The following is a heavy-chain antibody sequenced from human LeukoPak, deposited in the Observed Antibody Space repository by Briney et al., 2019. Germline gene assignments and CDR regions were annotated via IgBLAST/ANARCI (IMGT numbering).Heavy chain of an antibody. D-gene: IGHD6-13*01. CDR2: IYYSGST. V-gene: IGHV4-39*07. CDR3: ARATPYGIAAAGNYYYYYYMDV. CDR1: GGSISSSSYY. J-gene: IGHJ6*03. Sequence: SETLSLTCTVSGGSISSSSYYWGWIRQPPGKGLEWIGSIYYSGSTYYNPSLKSRVTISVDTSKNQFSLKLSSVTAADTAVYYCARATPYGIAAAGNYYYYYYMDVWGKGTTVTVSS.